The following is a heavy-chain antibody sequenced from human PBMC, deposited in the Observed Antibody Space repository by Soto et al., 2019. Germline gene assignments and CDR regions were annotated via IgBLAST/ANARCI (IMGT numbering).Heavy chain of an antibody. Sequence: GGSLRLSCAASGFTFSGSAMHWVRQAPGKGLEWVSSISSSGSYIYYADSLKGRFTISRDNADNSLYLQLNSLRAEDTAVYYCARDLYGDYVFDYWGQGTLVTVSS. CDR3: ARDLYGDYVFDY. V-gene: IGHV3-21*01. CDR2: ISSSGSYI. D-gene: IGHD4-17*01. CDR1: GFTFSGSA. J-gene: IGHJ4*02.